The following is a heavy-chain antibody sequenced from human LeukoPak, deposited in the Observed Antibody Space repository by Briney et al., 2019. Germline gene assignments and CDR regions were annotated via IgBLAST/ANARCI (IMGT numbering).Heavy chain of an antibody. Sequence: ASVKVSCKASGGTFSSYAISWVRQAPGQGLEWMGGIIPIFGTANYAQKFQGRVTITADESTSTAYMELSSLRSEDTAVYDCARESSPHYYYYGMDVWGQGTTVTVSS. CDR3: ARESSPHYYYYGMDV. CDR2: IIPIFGTA. V-gene: IGHV1-69*13. CDR1: GGTFSSYA. J-gene: IGHJ6*02. D-gene: IGHD2-15*01.